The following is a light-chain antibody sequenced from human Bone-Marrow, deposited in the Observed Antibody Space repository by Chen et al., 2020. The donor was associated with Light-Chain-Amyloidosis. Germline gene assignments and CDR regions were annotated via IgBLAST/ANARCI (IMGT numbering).Light chain of an antibody. Sequence: QSALTQPASVPGPPGHSSPIPCTGTSSDVGGDNHVSWYQQHPDKAPKLMIYEVTNRPSWVPDRFSGSKSDNTASLTISGLQTEDEADYFCSSYTITNTLVFGSGTRVTVL. V-gene: IGLV2-14*01. CDR1: SSDVGGDNH. CDR2: EVT. J-gene: IGLJ1*01. CDR3: SSYTITNTLV.